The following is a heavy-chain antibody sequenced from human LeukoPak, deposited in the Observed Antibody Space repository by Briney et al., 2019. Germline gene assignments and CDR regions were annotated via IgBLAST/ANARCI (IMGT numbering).Heavy chain of an antibody. D-gene: IGHD6-19*01. CDR2: ISGSGVGT. CDR1: GFTFSSYA. Sequence: GGSLRLSCAASGFTFSSYAMSWVRQAPGKGLEWVSTISGSGVGTYYADSVKGRFTISRDNSKTTLYLQMNSLRAEDTAVYYCATAGDSSGWYSWGQGTLVTVSS. V-gene: IGHV3-23*01. J-gene: IGHJ3*01. CDR3: ATAGDSSGWYS.